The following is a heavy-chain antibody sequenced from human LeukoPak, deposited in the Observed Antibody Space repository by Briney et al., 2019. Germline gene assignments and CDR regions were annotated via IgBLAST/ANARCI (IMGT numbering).Heavy chain of an antibody. V-gene: IGHV3-7*03. J-gene: IGHJ4*02. CDR3: ARDQYATWSRRGNFDS. Sequence: GGSLRLSCVASGFTFRKYWMSWVRQAPGKGLEWVASISLGGSEKNYVEPVQGRFTISRDNTKNSLYLQMNSLRVEDTAVFYCARDQYATWSRRGNFDSWGQGTLVIVSS. D-gene: IGHD3-3*01. CDR1: GFTFRKYW. CDR2: ISLGGSEK.